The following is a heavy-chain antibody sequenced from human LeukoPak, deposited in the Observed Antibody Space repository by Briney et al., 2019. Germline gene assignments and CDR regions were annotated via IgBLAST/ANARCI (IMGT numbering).Heavy chain of an antibody. Sequence: SETLSLTCAVYGVSFSGYYWSWIRQPPGKGLEWIGEINHSGSTNYNPSLKSRVSTSVDTSKKQFSLKVSSVTAADTAVYYCARGQSSVVTDIPYYFDYWGRGTLVTVSS. CDR2: INHSGST. CDR3: ARGQSSVVTDIPYYFDY. CDR1: GVSFSGYY. D-gene: IGHD2-21*02. J-gene: IGHJ4*02. V-gene: IGHV4-34*01.